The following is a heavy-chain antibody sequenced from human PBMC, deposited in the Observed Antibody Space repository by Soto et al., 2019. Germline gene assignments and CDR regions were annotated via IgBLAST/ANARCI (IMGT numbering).Heavy chain of an antibody. V-gene: IGHV3-11*01. CDR2: ISSDGDST. D-gene: IGHD1-1*01. J-gene: IGHJ5*02. Sequence: QLVESGGGLVKPGGSLRLSCEASGFIFSDFYMAWIRQAPGKGLEWVSHISSDGDSTYADTVKGRFTISRDNAKNSLYLQMKSLRVEDTAVYYCVRDRYRLWFDPWGQGTLGTV. CDR1: GFIFSDFY. CDR3: VRDRYRLWFDP.